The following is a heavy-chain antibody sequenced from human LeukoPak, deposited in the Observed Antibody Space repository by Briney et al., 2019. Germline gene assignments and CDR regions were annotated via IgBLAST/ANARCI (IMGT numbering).Heavy chain of an antibody. Sequence: PGGSLRLSCSASGFTLTWHVMHWVRQAPGKALEYVSFIHHNGDITSYADSVRGRFTVSRDNSKNTLFLQMNSLRAEDTAVYYCAKLSLSGRSQSADYWGQGTLVTVSS. CDR3: AKLSLSGRSQSADY. J-gene: IGHJ4*02. CDR2: IHHNGDIT. CDR1: GFTLTWHV. V-gene: IGHV3-64*04. D-gene: IGHD3-10*01.